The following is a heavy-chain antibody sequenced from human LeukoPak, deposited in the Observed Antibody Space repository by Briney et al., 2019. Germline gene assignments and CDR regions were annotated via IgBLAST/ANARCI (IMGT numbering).Heavy chain of an antibody. V-gene: IGHV3-33*01. CDR2: IWYDGSNK. D-gene: IGHD3-16*01. CDR1: GFTFSSYG. Sequence: GGSLRLSCAASGFTFSSYGMHWVRQAPGKGMEWEAVIWYDGSNKYYADSVKGRFTISRDNSKNTLYLQMNSLRAEDTAVYYCASLDGAEISYYYFNLDVWGQGSTVTVSS. J-gene: IGHJ6*02. CDR3: ASLDGAEISYYYFNLDV.